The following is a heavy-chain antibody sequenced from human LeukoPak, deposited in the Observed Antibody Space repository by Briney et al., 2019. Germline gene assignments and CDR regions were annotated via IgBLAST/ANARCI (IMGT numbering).Heavy chain of an antibody. CDR2: INPNSGGT. CDR3: ARYSGSYQGSFDY. V-gene: IGHV1-2*02. J-gene: IGHJ4*02. Sequence: ASVKVSCKASGYTFTGYYMHWVRQAPGQGLEWMGSINPNSGGTNYAQKFQGRVTMTRDTSISTAYMELSRLRSDDTAVYYCARYSGSYQGSFDYWGQGTLVTVSS. D-gene: IGHD1-26*01. CDR1: GYTFTGYY.